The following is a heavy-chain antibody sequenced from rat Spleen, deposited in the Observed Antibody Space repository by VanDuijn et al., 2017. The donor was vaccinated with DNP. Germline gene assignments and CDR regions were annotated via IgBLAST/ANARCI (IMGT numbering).Heavy chain of an antibody. CDR3: ASIDLAGG. J-gene: IGHJ2*01. Sequence: AVQLVESGGGLVQPGKSLKLSCSASGFTFSSYGMHWIRQAPGKGLDWVAYIGSSSGTVYADAVKERFTISRDNAKNTLYLQLNSLKSEDTANNYGASIDLAGGWGQGGMVTVSS. CDR1: GFTFSSYG. CDR2: IGSSSGT. D-gene: IGHD4-6*01. V-gene: IGHV5-62*01.